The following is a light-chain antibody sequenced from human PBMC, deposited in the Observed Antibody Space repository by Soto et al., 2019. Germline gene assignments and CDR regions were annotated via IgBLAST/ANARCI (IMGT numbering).Light chain of an antibody. CDR2: DVS. CDR3: SAYTSSSTWV. J-gene: IGLJ3*02. V-gene: IGLV2-14*03. Sequence: QSVLTQPASVSGSPGQSITISCTGTSSDAGGYNYVSWYQHHPGKPPKLMIYDVSNRPSGVSNRFSGSKSGNTASLTISGLQAEDESDYYCSAYTSSSTWVFGGGTKLTVL. CDR1: SSDAGGYNY.